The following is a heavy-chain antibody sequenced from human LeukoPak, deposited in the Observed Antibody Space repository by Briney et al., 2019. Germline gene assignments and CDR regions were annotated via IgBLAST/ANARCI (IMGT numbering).Heavy chain of an antibody. CDR3: ATDSSGARRDY. Sequence: PGGSLRLSCAASGFTFSSYAMSWVRQAPGKGLEWVSTIGASGGTYYADSVKGRFTISRDTSKNTLYLQMNSLRAEDTAVYYCATDSSGARRDYWGQGTLVTVSS. V-gene: IGHV3-23*01. J-gene: IGHJ4*02. CDR2: IGASGGT. CDR1: GFTFSSYA. D-gene: IGHD3-22*01.